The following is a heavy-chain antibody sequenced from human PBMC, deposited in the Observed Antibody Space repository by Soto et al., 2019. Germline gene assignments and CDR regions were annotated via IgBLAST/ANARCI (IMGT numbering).Heavy chain of an antibody. CDR2: IYYSGST. CDR3: AKEPSRRGGCFDY. D-gene: IGHD6-19*01. CDR1: GGSISSSNYY. Sequence: SETMSLTSTVSGGSISSSNYYWGWIRPPPGKGLEWIGSIYYSGSTYYNPSLKSRVTISVDTSKNQFSLKLSSVTAADTAVYYCAKEPSRRGGCFDYWGQGTLVTVSS. J-gene: IGHJ4*02. V-gene: IGHV4-39*02.